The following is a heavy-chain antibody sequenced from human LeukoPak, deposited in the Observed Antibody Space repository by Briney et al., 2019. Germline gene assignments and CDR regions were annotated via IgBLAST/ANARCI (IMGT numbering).Heavy chain of an antibody. CDR1: GFTFSSYA. Sequence: GGSLRLSCAASGFTFSSYAMSWVRQAPGKGLEGVSAISGSGGSTYYADSVKGRFTISRDNSKNTLYLQMNSLRAEDTAVYYCAKHRQQLYAFDIWGQGTMVTVSS. V-gene: IGHV3-23*01. D-gene: IGHD6-13*01. CDR3: AKHRQQLYAFDI. CDR2: ISGSGGST. J-gene: IGHJ3*02.